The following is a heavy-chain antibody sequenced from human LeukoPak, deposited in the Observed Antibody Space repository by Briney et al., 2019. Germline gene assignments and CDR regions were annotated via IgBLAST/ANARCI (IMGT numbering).Heavy chain of an antibody. CDR1: GGTFSSYT. CDR2: IIPILGIA. D-gene: IGHD3-10*01. J-gene: IGHJ6*02. CDR3: ASGRSSGYYYGMDV. V-gene: IGHV1-69*02. Sequence: SVKVSCKASGGTFSSYTISWVRQAPGQGLEWMGRIIPILGIANYAQKFQGRVTITADKSSSTAYMELSSLRSEDTAVYYCASGRSSGYYYGMDVWGQGTTVTVSS.